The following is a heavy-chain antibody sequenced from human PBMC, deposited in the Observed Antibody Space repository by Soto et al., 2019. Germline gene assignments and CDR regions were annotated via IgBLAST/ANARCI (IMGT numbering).Heavy chain of an antibody. CDR2: IYYSGST. J-gene: IGHJ4*02. CDR3: ARLHALNSGSYLDY. CDR1: GGSISSGGYY. Sequence: SETLSLTCTVSGGSISSGGYYWSWIRQHPGKGLEWIGYIYYSGSTYYNPSLKSRVTISVDTSKNQFSLKLSSVTAADTAVYYCARLHALNSGSYLDYWGQGTLVTVSS. D-gene: IGHD1-26*01. V-gene: IGHV4-31*03.